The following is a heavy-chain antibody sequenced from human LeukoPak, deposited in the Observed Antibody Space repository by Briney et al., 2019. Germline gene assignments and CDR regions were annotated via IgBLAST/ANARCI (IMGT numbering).Heavy chain of an antibody. D-gene: IGHD5-12*01. CDR3: AKDPRWGYGDY. V-gene: IGHV3-23*01. J-gene: IGHJ4*02. Sequence: PGGSLRLSCAASGFTFSSYAMSWVRQAPGKGLEWVSLISGSGDKTYYADSVKGRFTISRDNAKNSLYLQMNSLRAEDTAVYYCAKDPRWGYGDYWGQGTLVTVSS. CDR2: ISGSGDKT. CDR1: GFTFSSYA.